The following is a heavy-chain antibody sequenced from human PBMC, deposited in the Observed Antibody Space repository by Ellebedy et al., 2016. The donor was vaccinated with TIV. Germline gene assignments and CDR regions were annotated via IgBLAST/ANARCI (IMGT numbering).Heavy chain of an antibody. J-gene: IGHJ4*02. CDR1: GFTFSSYW. CDR3: ARAGRPLDY. CDR2: IKQDESEK. D-gene: IGHD3-10*01. V-gene: IGHV3-7*04. Sequence: GESLKISCAASGFTFSSYWMSWVRQAPGKGLEWVANIKQDESEKYYVGSVKGRFTVSRDNAENSLYLQMNRLRADDSAVYYCARAGRPLDYWGQGTLVTVSS.